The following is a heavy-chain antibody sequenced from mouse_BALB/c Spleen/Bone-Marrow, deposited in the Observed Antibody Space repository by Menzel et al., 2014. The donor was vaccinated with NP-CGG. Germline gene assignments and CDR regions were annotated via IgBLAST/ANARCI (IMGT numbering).Heavy chain of an antibody. D-gene: IGHD2-4*01. CDR1: GFSLTGYG. J-gene: IGHJ4*01. CDR2: IWGDGST. CDR3: ARDSFLITRALDY. Sequence: VKLMESGPGLVAPSQSLSITCTVSGFSLTGYGVIWVRQPPGKGLEWLGMIWGDGSTDYNSALKSRLSISKDNSKSQVFLKMNSLQTDDTARYYCARDSFLITRALDYWGQGTSVTVSS. V-gene: IGHV2-6-7*01.